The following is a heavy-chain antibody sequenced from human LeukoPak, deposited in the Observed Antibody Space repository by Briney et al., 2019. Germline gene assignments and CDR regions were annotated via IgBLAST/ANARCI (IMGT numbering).Heavy chain of an antibody. J-gene: IGHJ4*02. D-gene: IGHD1-26*01. CDR3: ARGWASCWYYFDF. CDR1: GGSMRNYY. Sequence: SETLSLTCAVSGGSMRNYYWSWIRQPPGKGLEWIGYTYDSGSSSYNPSLRSRVSISIDTSKNQFSLNLSSVTAADTAVYYCARGWASCWYYFDFWSQGTLVTVSS. V-gene: IGHV4-59*01. CDR2: TYDSGSS.